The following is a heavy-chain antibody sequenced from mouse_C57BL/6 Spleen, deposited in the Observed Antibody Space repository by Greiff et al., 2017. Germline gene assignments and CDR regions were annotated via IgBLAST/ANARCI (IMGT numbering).Heavy chain of an antibody. CDR3: ARSRETWSYYFDY. Sequence: VQLQQSGAELARPGASVKMSCKASGYTFTSYTMHWVKQRPGQGLEWIGYINPSSGYTKYNQKFKDKATLTADKSSSTAYMQLSSLTSEDSAVYYCARSRETWSYYFDYWGQGTTLTVSS. CDR1: GYTFTSYT. V-gene: IGHV1-4*01. J-gene: IGHJ2*01. CDR2: INPSSGYT.